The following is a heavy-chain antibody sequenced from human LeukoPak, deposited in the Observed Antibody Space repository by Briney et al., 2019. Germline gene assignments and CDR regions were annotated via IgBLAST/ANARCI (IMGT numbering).Heavy chain of an antibody. V-gene: IGHV3-48*03. CDR2: ISSSGSTI. J-gene: IGHJ6*04. CDR1: GFTVSRNY. CDR3: AELGITMIGGV. Sequence: GGSLRLSCAVSGFTVSRNYMRWVRQAPGKGLGWVSYISSSGSTIYYADSVKGRFTISRDNAKNSLYLQMNSLRAEDTAVYYCAELGITMIGGVWGKGTTVTISS. D-gene: IGHD3-10*02.